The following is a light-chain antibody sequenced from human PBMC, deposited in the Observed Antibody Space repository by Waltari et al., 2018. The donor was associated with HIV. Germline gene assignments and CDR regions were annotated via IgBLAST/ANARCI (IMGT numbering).Light chain of an antibody. V-gene: IGLV1-40*01. J-gene: IGLJ2*01. Sequence: QSALTQPPSVSGAPGQRVTISCTGNRSNIGAGYFVHWYPHLPGTAPKLLVYSDINRPSGVPDRFPGSKSGTSASLVITGLQAEDEADYYCQSYDSSLRASVFGGGTKLTVL. CDR1: RSNIGAGYF. CDR2: SDI. CDR3: QSYDSSLRASV.